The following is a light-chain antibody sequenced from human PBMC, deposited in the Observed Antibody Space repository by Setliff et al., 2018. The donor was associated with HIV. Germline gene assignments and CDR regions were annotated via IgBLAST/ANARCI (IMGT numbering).Light chain of an antibody. V-gene: IGLV2-11*01. CDR3: CSYPGRSPWL. CDR2: DVN. J-gene: IGLJ3*02. Sequence: SALTQPRSVSGSPGQSVTISCAGMSTDIGVYDFVSWYQQHPGKPPKLIIYDVNRRPSGVPDRFSGSKSGDTASLTISGLQAEDEAYYYCCSYPGRSPWLFGGGTKVTVL. CDR1: STDIGVYDF.